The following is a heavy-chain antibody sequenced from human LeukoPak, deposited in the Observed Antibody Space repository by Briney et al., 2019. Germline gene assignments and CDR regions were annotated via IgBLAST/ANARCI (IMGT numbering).Heavy chain of an antibody. J-gene: IGHJ3*02. CDR3: ARDLNWGAFDI. CDR1: GFTFSSYA. CDR2: IIASGGTT. V-gene: IGHV3-23*01. Sequence: GSLRLSCAASGFTFSSYAMSWVRQAPGKGLEWVSGIIASGGTTYTADSVKGRFTISRDNSKNTLYLQMNSLRAEDTAVYYCARDLNWGAFDIRGQGTMVSVSS. D-gene: IGHD7-27*01.